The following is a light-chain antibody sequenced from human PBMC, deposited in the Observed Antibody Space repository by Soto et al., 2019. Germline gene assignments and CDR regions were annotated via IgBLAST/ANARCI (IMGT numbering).Light chain of an antibody. CDR2: DAS. Sequence: EIVLTQSPATLSLSPGERAALSCRASQSVSSYLAWYQQKPGQAPRLLIYDASNRATGIPARLSGSGSGTDFTLTISSLEPEDFAVYYCQQRSNWPSTFGGGTRVEIK. V-gene: IGKV3-11*01. CDR3: QQRSNWPST. CDR1: QSVSSY. J-gene: IGKJ4*01.